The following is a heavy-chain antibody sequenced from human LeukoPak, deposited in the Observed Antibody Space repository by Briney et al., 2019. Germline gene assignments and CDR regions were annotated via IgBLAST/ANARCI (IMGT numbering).Heavy chain of an antibody. Sequence: ASVKVSCKASGYSFTGYYMHWMRQAPGQGLEWMGWINPKTGGRNNAHKFQGRVTMTRDTSISTAYMELSRLGSDDTALCYCATSTLGADGFDIWGQGTMVTVSS. V-gene: IGHV1-2*02. CDR1: GYSFTGYY. D-gene: IGHD3-16*01. CDR3: ATSTLGADGFDI. CDR2: INPKTGGR. J-gene: IGHJ3*02.